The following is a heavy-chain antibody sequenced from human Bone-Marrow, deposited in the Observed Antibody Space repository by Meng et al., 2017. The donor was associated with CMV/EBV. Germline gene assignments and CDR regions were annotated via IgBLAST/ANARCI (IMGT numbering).Heavy chain of an antibody. CDR2: INPNSGGT. CDR3: ASGPKRATTVVVPAEIQDTDY. J-gene: IGHJ4*02. CDR1: GYTFTGYY. V-gene: IGHV1-2*02. Sequence: ASVKVSCKASGYTFTGYYMHWVRQAPGQGLGWMGWINPNSGGTNYAQKIQGRVTMTRDTSISTAYMEQSRMRSDDTAVYYCASGPKRATTVVVPAEIQDTDYWGQGTLVTVSS. D-gene: IGHD2-2*01.